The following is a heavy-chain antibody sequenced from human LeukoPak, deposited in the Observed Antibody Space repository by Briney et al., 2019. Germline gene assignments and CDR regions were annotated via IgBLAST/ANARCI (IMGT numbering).Heavy chain of an antibody. V-gene: IGHV3-7*01. CDR1: GFIFSDYW. Sequence: GGSLRFSCAASGFIFSDYWMSWVRRAPGKGLEWVANIEQDGSEKYFVDSVKGRFTISRGNAKNSLYLQMNSLRAEDTAVYYCARGGAPGFYFDYWGQGTLVTVSS. D-gene: IGHD3-10*01. CDR3: ARGGAPGFYFDY. J-gene: IGHJ4*02. CDR2: IEQDGSEK.